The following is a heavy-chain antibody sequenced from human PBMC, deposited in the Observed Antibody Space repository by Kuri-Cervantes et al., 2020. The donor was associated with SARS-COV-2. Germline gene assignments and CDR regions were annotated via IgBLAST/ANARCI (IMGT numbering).Heavy chain of an antibody. V-gene: IGHV3-23*01. CDR2: ISGSGGST. CDR3: AKDQFQYDTAGYFDY. Sequence: GGSLRLSCAASGFTFSSYAMSWVRQAPGKGLEWVSAISGSGGSTYYADSVKGRFTISRDNSKNTLYLQMHSLRADDTAVYYCAKDQFQYDTAGYFDYWGQGTLVTVSS. J-gene: IGHJ4*02. D-gene: IGHD3-22*01. CDR1: GFTFSSYA.